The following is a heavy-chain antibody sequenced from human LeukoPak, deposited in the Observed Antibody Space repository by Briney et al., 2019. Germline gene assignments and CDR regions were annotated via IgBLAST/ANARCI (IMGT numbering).Heavy chain of an antibody. D-gene: IGHD3-9*01. CDR3: AKDMTGYYTSFDF. J-gene: IGHJ3*01. CDR1: GFTFSIYN. Sequence: GGSLRLSCAASGFTFSIYNMIWVRQAPGKGLEWVSGITWNSGNLAYADSVKGRFTISRDNAKNSLYLQMNSLRAEDMALYYCAKDMTGYYTSFDFWGQGTMVTVSS. V-gene: IGHV3-9*03. CDR2: ITWNSGNL.